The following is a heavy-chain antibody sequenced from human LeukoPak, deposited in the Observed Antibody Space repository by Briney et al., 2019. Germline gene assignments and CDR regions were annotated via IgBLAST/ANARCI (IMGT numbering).Heavy chain of an antibody. V-gene: IGHV4-34*01. D-gene: IGHD6-19*01. CDR2: INHSGST. CDR3: AREYSSGWYSGINWFDP. Sequence: SETLSFTCAVYGGSFSGYYWSWIRQPPGKGLEWIGEINHSGSTNYNPSLKSRVTISVDTSKNQFSLKLSSVTAADTAVYYCAREYSSGWYSGINWFDPWGQGTLVTVSS. J-gene: IGHJ5*02. CDR1: GGSFSGYY.